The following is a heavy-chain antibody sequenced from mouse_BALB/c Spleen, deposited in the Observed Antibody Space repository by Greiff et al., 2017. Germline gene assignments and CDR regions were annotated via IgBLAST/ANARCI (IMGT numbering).Heavy chain of an antibody. V-gene: IGHV5-12-2*01. CDR3: SRHNGYDVGVMDY. D-gene: IGHD2-2*01. Sequence: EVQGVESGGGLVQPGGSLKLSCAASGFTFSSYTMSWVRQTPEKRLEWVAYISNGGGSTYYPDTVKGRFTISRDNAKNTLYLQMSSLKSEDTAMYYCSRHNGYDVGVMDYWGQGTSVTVSA. J-gene: IGHJ4*01. CDR2: ISNGGGST. CDR1: GFTFSSYT.